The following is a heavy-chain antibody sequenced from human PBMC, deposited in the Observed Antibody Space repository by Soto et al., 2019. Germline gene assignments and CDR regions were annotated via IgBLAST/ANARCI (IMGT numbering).Heavy chain of an antibody. CDR3: AKDPPWYCMDG. Sequence: EVQLLESGGGLVQPGESLRLSCAASGFTFGNYFMNWVRQAPGKGLEWVSDISSNGGRTHYADSVRGRFTISRDNSRNTLYLQMSSLRAQDTALYYCAKDPPWYCMDGWGQGTTVTVSS. V-gene: IGHV3-23*01. J-gene: IGHJ6*03. CDR2: ISSNGGRT. CDR1: GFTFGNYF.